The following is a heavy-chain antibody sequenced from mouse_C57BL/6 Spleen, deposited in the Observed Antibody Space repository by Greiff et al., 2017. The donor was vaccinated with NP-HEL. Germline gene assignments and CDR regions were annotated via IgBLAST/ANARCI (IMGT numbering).Heavy chain of an antibody. CDR2: INPSSGYT. Sequence: VNVVESGAELARPGASVKMSCKASGYTFTSYTMHWVKQRPGQGLEWIGYINPSSGYTKYNQKFKDKATLTADKSSSTAYMQLSSLTSEDSAVYYCAGVYDGGFAYWGQGTLVTVSA. D-gene: IGHD2-12*01. CDR3: AGVYDGGFAY. CDR1: GYTFTSYT. V-gene: IGHV1-4*01. J-gene: IGHJ3*01.